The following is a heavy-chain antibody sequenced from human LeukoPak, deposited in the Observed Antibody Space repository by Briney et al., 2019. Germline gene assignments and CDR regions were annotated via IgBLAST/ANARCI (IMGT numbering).Heavy chain of an antibody. V-gene: IGHV1-18*01. CDR1: GYTLTSYG. Sequence: ASVKVSCKASGYTLTSYGISWVRQAPGQGLEWMGWISAYNSNTNYAQKLQGRVTMTTDTSTSTAYMELRSLRSEDTAVYYCARAQSDFLGTIFGVAKTYYYYYMDVWGKGTTVTVSS. CDR3: ARAQSDFLGTIFGVAKTYYYYYMDV. CDR2: ISAYNSNT. J-gene: IGHJ6*03. D-gene: IGHD3-3*01.